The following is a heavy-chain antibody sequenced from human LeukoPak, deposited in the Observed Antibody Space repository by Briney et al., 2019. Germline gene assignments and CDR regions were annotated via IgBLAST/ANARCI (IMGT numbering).Heavy chain of an antibody. D-gene: IGHD6-13*01. CDR2: IYASGST. CDR1: GGSIRSQY. CDR3: ARDVSSWPFFDS. J-gene: IGHJ4*02. Sequence: ASETLSLTCTVSGGSIRSQYWSWIRQPAGRGLEWLGRIYASGSTNYSPSLKSRVTMSLGTSKNQFSLKLFSVTAADTAVYFCARDVSSWPFFDSWGQGTQVTVSS. V-gene: IGHV4-4*07.